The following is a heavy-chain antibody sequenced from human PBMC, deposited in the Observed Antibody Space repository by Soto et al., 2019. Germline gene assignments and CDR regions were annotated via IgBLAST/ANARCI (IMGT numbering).Heavy chain of an antibody. CDR3: ARDVGCGGDSCYSTWFDP. J-gene: IGHJ5*02. V-gene: IGHV1-46*01. CDR2: INPSGGST. D-gene: IGHD2-15*01. CDR1: GYTFTNYL. Sequence: QVQLVQSGAEVKKPGASVKVSCKASGYTFTNYLMHWVRRAPGQGLEWMGVINPSGGSTRYAQKFQGRVTMTRDASTSTLYMELSSLTSEDTAVYYCARDVGCGGDSCYSTWFDPWGQGTPVTVSS.